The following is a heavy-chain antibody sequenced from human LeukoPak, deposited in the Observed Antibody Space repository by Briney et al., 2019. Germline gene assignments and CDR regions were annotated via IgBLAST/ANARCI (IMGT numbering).Heavy chain of an antibody. CDR2: INPNSGGT. CDR1: GYTFIGYY. CDR3: ARDASPFDY. Sequence: ASVKVSCKASGYTFIGYYIHWVRQAPGQGLEWMGWINPNSGGTNYAQRFQGKVTMTRDTSISTAYMELSGLRSDDTAVYYCARDASPFDYWGREPWSPSLQ. V-gene: IGHV1-2*02. J-gene: IGHJ4*02.